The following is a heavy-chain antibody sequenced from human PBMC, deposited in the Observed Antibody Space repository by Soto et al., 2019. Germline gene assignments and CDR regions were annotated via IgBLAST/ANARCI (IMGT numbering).Heavy chain of an antibody. CDR3: ARDQRSGYYDY. D-gene: IGHD3-22*01. CDR2: INSDGSST. V-gene: IGHV3-74*01. CDR1: GVTCRSEG. J-gene: IGHJ4*02. Sequence: GSLRLSCGASGVTCRSEGMHWVRQAPGKGLVWVSRINSDGSSTSYADSVKGRFTISRDNAKNTLYLQMNSLRAEDTAVYYCARDQRSGYYDYWGQGTLVTVSS.